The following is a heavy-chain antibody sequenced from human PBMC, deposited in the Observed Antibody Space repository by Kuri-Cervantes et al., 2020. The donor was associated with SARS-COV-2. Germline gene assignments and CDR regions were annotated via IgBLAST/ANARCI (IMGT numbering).Heavy chain of an antibody. J-gene: IGHJ4*02. CDR3: AREYSGSYLGDY. CDR1: GGSFSGHY. CDR2: INHSGST. V-gene: IGHV4-34*01. Sequence: SETLSLTCAVYGGSFSGHYWSWIRQPPGKGLEWIGEINHSGSTNYNPSLKSRVTMSVDTSKNQFSLQLSSVTAADTAVYYCAREYSGSYLGDYWGQGTLVTVSS. D-gene: IGHD1-26*01.